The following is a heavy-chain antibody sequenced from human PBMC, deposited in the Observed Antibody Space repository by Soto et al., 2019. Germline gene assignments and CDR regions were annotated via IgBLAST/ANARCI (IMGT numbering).Heavy chain of an antibody. CDR1: GGSISSGNDY. D-gene: IGHD2-15*01. Sequence: PSETLSLSCTVSGGSISSGNDYWSWNRQPPGKGLEWIGFISYSGSAYYNPSLKSRVTISVDTSKNQFSLNLSFVTAADTAVYYCATMGTPATGLYYFDYWGQGTLVTVSS. J-gene: IGHJ4*02. CDR2: ISYSGSA. CDR3: ATMGTPATGLYYFDY. V-gene: IGHV4-30-4*01.